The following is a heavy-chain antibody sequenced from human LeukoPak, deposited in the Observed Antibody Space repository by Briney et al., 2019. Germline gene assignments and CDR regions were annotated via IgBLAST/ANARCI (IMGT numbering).Heavy chain of an antibody. CDR3: ARGRVEGSTIFWDV. Sequence: GASVKVSCKASGYTFTVYYAHWVRQAPGQGLEWMGWISAYNGNTNYAQKLQGRVTMTTDTSTSTAYMELRSLRSDDTAVYYCARGRVEGSTIFWDVWGQGSTVTVSS. D-gene: IGHD3-9*01. CDR2: ISAYNGNT. J-gene: IGHJ6*02. V-gene: IGHV1-18*04. CDR1: GYTFTVYY.